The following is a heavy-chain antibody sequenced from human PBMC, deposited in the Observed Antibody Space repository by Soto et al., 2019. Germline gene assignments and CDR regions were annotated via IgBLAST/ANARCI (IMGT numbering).Heavy chain of an antibody. J-gene: IGHJ4*02. V-gene: IGHV4-30-2*01. CDR2: IYHSGST. D-gene: IGHD3-22*01. Sequence: SDTLSLTCAVSGGSISSGGYSWSWIRQPPGKGLEWIGYIYHSGSTYYNPSLKSRVTISVDRSKNQFSLRLSSVTAADTAVYYFLREDSSGQKFLAYWGQGTLVTVSS. CDR3: LREDSSGQKFLAY. CDR1: GGSISSGGYS.